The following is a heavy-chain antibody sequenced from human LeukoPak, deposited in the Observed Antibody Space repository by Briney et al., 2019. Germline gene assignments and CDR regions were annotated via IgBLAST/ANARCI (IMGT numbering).Heavy chain of an antibody. D-gene: IGHD1-14*01. Sequence: SETLSLTCTVSGGSISSSSYYWGWIRQPPGKGLEWIGTIYHSGSTYYNPSLKSRVTISVDTSKNQFSLNLTSLTAADTAVYYCARDRKYYYHMDVWGKGTTVTVSS. V-gene: IGHV4-39*07. CDR2: IYHSGST. J-gene: IGHJ6*03. CDR3: ARDRKYYYHMDV. CDR1: GGSISSSSYY.